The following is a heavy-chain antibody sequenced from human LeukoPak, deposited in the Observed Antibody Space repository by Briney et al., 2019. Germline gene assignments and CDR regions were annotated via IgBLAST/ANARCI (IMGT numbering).Heavy chain of an antibody. CDR1: GGFIIGSSYY. J-gene: IGHJ3*02. CDR2: IDYTGST. CDR3: VRHRGGSGYSDLDAFEI. Sequence: SETLSLTCSVSGGFIIGSSYYWGWIRQTPGKGLEWIASIDYTGSTYYNPSLGSRVTISVDTSKNQFSLKLSSVTAADMGVHYCVRHRGGSGYSDLDAFEIWGQGTMVTVSS. D-gene: IGHD6-25*01. V-gene: IGHV4-39*01.